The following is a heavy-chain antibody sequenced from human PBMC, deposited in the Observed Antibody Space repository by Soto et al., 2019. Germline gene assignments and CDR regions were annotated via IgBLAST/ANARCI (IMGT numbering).Heavy chain of an antibody. V-gene: IGHV1-18*01. CDR3: ARELNTESSAYYSFAF. J-gene: IGHJ4*02. CDR2: VSTNGDRT. D-gene: IGHD3-22*01. Sequence: QVQLVQSGPEVKMPGASVKVSCKTSGYIFTAYGLAWLRQAPGQRPEWMGWVSTNGDRTNYAQKFQGRVTMTTDRSTTTTSMELRSLRPDDTAVYYCARELNTESSAYYSFAFWGQGTLVTVSS. CDR1: GYIFTAYG.